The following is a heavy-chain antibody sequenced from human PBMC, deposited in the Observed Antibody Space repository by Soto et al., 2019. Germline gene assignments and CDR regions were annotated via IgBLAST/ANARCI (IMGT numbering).Heavy chain of an antibody. D-gene: IGHD4-17*01. V-gene: IGHV3-11*01. CDR2: IGTRGNTK. CDR3: ARDGTEYYGEYYDY. CDR1: GFTFSDYY. J-gene: IGHJ4*02. Sequence: GGSLRLSCATSGFTFSDYYMSWIRQAPGKVLEWVSYIGTRGNTKYYADSVRGRFTISRDNAKNSLYLQMNSLRADDTAVYYCARDGTEYYGEYYDYWGQGIPVTVSS.